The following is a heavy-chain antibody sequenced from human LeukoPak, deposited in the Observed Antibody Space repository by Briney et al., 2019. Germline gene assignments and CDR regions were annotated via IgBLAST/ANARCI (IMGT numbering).Heavy chain of an antibody. CDR1: GFTFSDYW. CDR3: ARVHYYYFMDV. CDR2: INSDGSTA. J-gene: IGHJ6*03. Sequence: GGSLRLSCAASGFTFSDYWMHWVRQAPGKGLVWVSRINSDGSTAIYADSVKGRFTISRDNAKNTLYLQMNSLGAEDTAVYYCARVHYYYFMDVWGKGTTVTISS. V-gene: IGHV3-74*01.